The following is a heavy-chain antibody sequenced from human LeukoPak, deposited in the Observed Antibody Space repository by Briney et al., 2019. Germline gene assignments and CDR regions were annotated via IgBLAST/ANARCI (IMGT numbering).Heavy chain of an antibody. CDR3: AREGYCSGGSCSLPPLDY. Sequence: SETLSLTCTVSGGSISSYYWSWIRQPAGKGLEWIGRIYTSGSTNYNPSLKSRVTMSVDTSKNQFSLKLSSVTAADTAVYYCAREGYCSGGSCSLPPLDYWGQGTLVTVSS. CDR2: IYTSGST. V-gene: IGHV4-4*07. CDR1: GGSISSYY. J-gene: IGHJ4*02. D-gene: IGHD2-15*01.